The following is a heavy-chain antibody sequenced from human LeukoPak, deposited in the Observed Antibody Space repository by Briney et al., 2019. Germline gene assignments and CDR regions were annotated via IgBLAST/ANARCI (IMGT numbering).Heavy chain of an antibody. CDR1: GYTFTGYY. CDR2: INPNSGGT. D-gene: IGHD3-22*01. V-gene: IGHV1-2*02. J-gene: IGHJ5*02. Sequence: ASVTVSCKASGYTFTGYYMHWVRQAPGQGLEWMGWINPNSGGTNYAQKFQGRVTMTRDTSISTAYMELSRLRSDDTAVYYCARDIRAFGSSGHMAFDPWGQGTLVTVSS. CDR3: ARDIRAFGSSGHMAFDP.